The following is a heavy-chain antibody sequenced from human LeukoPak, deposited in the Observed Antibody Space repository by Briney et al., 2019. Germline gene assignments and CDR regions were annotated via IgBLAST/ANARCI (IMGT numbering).Heavy chain of an antibody. J-gene: IGHJ4*02. Sequence: GGSLRLSCAASGFTFDDYGMSWVRQAPGKGPVWVSRIKTDGSITDYADFVKGRFTISRDNAKNSLYLQMNSLRAEDTALYYCAKWGPYGSGSYGGFDYWGQGTLVTVSS. V-gene: IGHV3-20*04. D-gene: IGHD3-10*01. CDR2: IKTDGSIT. CDR3: AKWGPYGSGSYGGFDY. CDR1: GFTFDDYG.